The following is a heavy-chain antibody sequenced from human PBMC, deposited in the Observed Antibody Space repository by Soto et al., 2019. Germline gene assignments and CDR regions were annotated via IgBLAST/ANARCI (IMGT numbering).Heavy chain of an antibody. V-gene: IGHV3-23*01. J-gene: IGHJ4*02. CDR2: ISGSGGST. CDR1: GFPFISYA. CDR3: AKAKYYDILTGYPTWYYFDY. Sequence: GGSLRLSCAASGFPFISYAMSWVRQAPGKGLEWVSAISGSGGSTYYADSVKGRFTISRDNSKNTLYLQMNSLRAEDTAVYYCAKAKYYDILTGYPTWYYFDYWGQGTLVTVSS. D-gene: IGHD3-9*01.